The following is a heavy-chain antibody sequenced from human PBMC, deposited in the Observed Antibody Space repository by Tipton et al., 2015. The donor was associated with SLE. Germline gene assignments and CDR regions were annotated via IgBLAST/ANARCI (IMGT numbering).Heavy chain of an antibody. Sequence: QLVQSGAEVKKPGSSVKVSCKASGGTFSSYAISWVRQAPGQGLEWMGWINPNSGGTNYAQKFQGRVTMTRDTSISTAYMELSRLRSDDTAVYYCARSARNIVVVVAATRGYYYMDVWGKGTTVTVSS. J-gene: IGHJ6*03. CDR2: INPNSGGT. D-gene: IGHD2-15*01. V-gene: IGHV1-2*02. CDR1: GGTFSSYA. CDR3: ARSARNIVVVVAATRGYYYMDV.